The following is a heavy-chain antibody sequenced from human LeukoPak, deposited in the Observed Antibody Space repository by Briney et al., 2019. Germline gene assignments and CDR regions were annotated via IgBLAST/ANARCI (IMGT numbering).Heavy chain of an antibody. V-gene: IGHV3-NL1*01. CDR2: IYSGGST. Sequence: PGGSLRLSCAASGFTFSSYGMHWVRQAPGKGLEWVSVIYSGGSTYYADSVKGRFTISRDNSKNTLYLQMNSLRAEDTAVYYCARPRGYSYGYLDYWGQGTLVTVSS. CDR1: GFTFSSYG. J-gene: IGHJ4*02. CDR3: ARPRGYSYGYLDY. D-gene: IGHD5-18*01.